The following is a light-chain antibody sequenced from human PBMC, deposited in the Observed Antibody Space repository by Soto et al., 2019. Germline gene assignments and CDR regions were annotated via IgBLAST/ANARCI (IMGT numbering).Light chain of an antibody. CDR3: AAWDDSLSGPGV. Sequence: QSVLTQPNSASGTPGQRVTISCSGSSSNIGSNYVYWYQQLPGTAPKLLIYKNNQRPSGVPDRFSGSKSVTSASLAISGLRSEDEADYYCAAWDDSLSGPGVFGGGTKLTVL. CDR1: SSNIGSNY. V-gene: IGLV1-47*01. CDR2: KNN. J-gene: IGLJ2*01.